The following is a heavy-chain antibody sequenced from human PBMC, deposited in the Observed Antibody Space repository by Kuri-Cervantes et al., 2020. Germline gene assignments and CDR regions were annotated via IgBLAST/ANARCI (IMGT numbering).Heavy chain of an antibody. J-gene: IGHJ4*02. V-gene: IGHV3-7*01. Sequence: GGSLRLSCAASGFTSSSYEMTWVRQAPGKGLEWVANIKQDGSEKYYVDSVKGRFTISRDNAKNSLYLQMNSLRAEDTAVYYCAKDPRIAAAVEPVWWGQGTLVTVSS. CDR3: AKDPRIAAAVEPVW. D-gene: IGHD6-13*01. CDR1: GFTSSSYE. CDR2: IKQDGSEK.